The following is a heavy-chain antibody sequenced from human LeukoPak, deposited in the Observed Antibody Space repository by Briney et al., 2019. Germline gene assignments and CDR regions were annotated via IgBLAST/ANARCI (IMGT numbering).Heavy chain of an antibody. CDR1: GASISGYF. CDR2: ISSSGNT. J-gene: IGHJ4*02. V-gene: IGHV4-59*01. D-gene: IGHD5/OR15-5a*01. CDR3: ARDGCLGSSVFDY. Sequence: KSSGTLSLTCTVSGASISGYFWSWIRQPPRKGLEWIGYISSSGNTNYNPSLKSRVTISVDTSKNRFSLKLSSVTAADTAVFYCARDGCLGSSVFDYWGQGALVTVSS.